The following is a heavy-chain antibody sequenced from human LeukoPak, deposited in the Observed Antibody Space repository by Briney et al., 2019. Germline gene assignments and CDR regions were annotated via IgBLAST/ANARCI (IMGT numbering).Heavy chain of an antibody. CDR3: TGGSYCSRTGCYLLPFDL. Sequence: SETLSLTCTLPGGSTRDYYLTWVPHTPQKGLGWIGYLYYSRSVTYNASLKTRVTRSVDTSRDQFNMKLCSVTAAVTAVYICTGGSYCSRTGCYLLPFDLWGQGTPVTVSS. D-gene: IGHD2-2*01. J-gene: IGHJ4*02. CDR1: GGSTRDYY. CDR2: LYYSRSV. V-gene: IGHV4-59*01.